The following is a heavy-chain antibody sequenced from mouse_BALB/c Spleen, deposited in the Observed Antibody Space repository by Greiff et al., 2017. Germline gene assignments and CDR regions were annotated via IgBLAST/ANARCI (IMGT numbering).Heavy chain of an antibody. D-gene: IGHD2-14*01. CDR3: ARYYRYDGDFDY. V-gene: IGHV3-2*02. CDR2: ISYSGST. J-gene: IGHJ2*01. CDR1: GYSITSDYA. Sequence: EVQLQESGPGLVKPSQSLSLTCTVTGYSITSDYAWNWIRQFPGNKLEWMGYISYSGSTSYNPSLKSRISITRDTSKNQFFLQLNSVTTEDTATYYCARYYRYDGDFDYWGQGTTLTVSS.